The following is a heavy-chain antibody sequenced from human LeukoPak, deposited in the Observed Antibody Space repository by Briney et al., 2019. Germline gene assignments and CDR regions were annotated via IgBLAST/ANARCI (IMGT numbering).Heavy chain of an antibody. CDR2: MSNSGGTI. D-gene: IGHD3-10*01. V-gene: IGHV3-11*01. CDR3: ASVLWFGGIFFDY. J-gene: IGHJ4*02. Sequence: GGSLRLSCAASGFSFSDYYMSWIRQAPGKGLEWVSYMSNSGGTIYYADSVKGRFSISRDNTKNSLYLQMNSLRAEDTAVYYCASVLWFGGIFFDYWGQGMLVTVSS. CDR1: GFSFSDYY.